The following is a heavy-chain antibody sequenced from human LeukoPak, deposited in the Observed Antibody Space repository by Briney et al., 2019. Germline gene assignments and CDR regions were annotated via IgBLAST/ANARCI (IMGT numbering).Heavy chain of an antibody. CDR1: GFTFNSYS. CDR2: ISGSASYI. D-gene: IGHD6-25*01. J-gene: IGHJ4*02. V-gene: IGHV3-21*01. Sequence: GGSLRLSCAASGFTFNSYSMNWVRQAPGKGLEWVSSISGSASYIYYADSVKGRFTISRDNAKNSLYLQMNSLRAEDTAVYYCSSQYNGNGAAARIWGQGTLVTVSS. CDR3: SSQYNGNGAAARI.